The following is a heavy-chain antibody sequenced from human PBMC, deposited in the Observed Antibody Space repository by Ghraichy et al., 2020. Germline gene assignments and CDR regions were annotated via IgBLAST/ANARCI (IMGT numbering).Heavy chain of an antibody. CDR1: GGSINTGSYY. V-gene: IGHV4-39*01. J-gene: IGHJ4*02. Sequence: SETLSLTCAVSGGSINTGSYYWGWIRQPPGKGLEWIGSIYYSGTTYHNPSLKSRVTISVDTSKNQFSLKLSSVTAADTAVYYCASYSGYLDYWGQGTLVTVSS. D-gene: IGHD3-10*01. CDR3: ASYSGYLDY. CDR2: IYYSGTT.